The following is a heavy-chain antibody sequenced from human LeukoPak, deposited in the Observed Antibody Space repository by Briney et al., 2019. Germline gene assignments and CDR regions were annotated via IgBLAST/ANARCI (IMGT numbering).Heavy chain of an antibody. J-gene: IGHJ3*02. CDR1: GYTFTSYG. CDR2: ISAYNGNT. V-gene: IGHV1-18*01. CDR3: ARGYYYDSSGDLDAFDI. D-gene: IGHD3-22*01. Sequence: ASVKVSCKAPGYTFTSYGISWVRQAPGQGLEWMGWISAYNGNTNYAQKFQGRVTITRNTSISTAYMELSSLRSEDTAVYYCARGYYYDSSGDLDAFDIWGQGTMVTVSS.